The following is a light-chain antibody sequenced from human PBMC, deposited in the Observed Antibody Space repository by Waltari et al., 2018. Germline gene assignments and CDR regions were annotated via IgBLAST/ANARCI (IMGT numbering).Light chain of an antibody. CDR2: YAS. CDR3: QKYGTLPAT. Sequence: SCLASQSVSKYLACYQQKPGQAPRRLIYYASTRATGIPDRFSGSGWGTDFSLTISRLEPEDFAVYYCQKYGTLPATFGQGTKVQMK. CDR1: QSVSKY. V-gene: IGKV3-20*01. J-gene: IGKJ1*01.